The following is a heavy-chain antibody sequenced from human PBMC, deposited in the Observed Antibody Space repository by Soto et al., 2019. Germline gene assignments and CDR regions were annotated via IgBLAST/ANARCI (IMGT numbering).Heavy chain of an antibody. Sequence: QLQLQESGSGLVKPSQTLSLTCAVSGGSISSGGYSWSWIRQPPGKGLEWIGYIYHSGSTYYNPSLKRRVAISVDRSKNQFSLKLSSVTAADTAVYYCARDYYYGSGSYFDYWGQGTLVTVSS. CDR3: ARDYYYGSGSYFDY. CDR2: IYHSGST. V-gene: IGHV4-30-2*01. D-gene: IGHD3-10*01. CDR1: GGSISSGGYS. J-gene: IGHJ4*02.